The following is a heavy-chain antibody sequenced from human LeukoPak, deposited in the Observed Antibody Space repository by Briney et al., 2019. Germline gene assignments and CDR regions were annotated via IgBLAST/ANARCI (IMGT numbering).Heavy chain of an antibody. CDR1: GFTFSSYA. V-gene: IGHV3-23*01. CDR2: ISGSGGST. J-gene: IGHJ5*02. D-gene: IGHD1-26*01. Sequence: PGGSLRLSCAASGFTFSSYAMSWVRQAPGKGLEWVSAISGSGGSTYYADSVKGRFTISRDNSKNTLYLQMNSLRAEDTAVYYCAKGLLRSGSGNWFDPWGQGTLVTVSS. CDR3: AKGLLRSGSGNWFDP.